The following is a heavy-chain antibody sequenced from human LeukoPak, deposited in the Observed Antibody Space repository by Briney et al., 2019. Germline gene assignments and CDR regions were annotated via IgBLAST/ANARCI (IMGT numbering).Heavy chain of an antibody. D-gene: IGHD6-25*01. CDR3: AKMGLWQRLAHFDY. Sequence: PGASLRLSCAASGFTFSSYAMSWVRQAPGKGLEWVSAISGSGGSTYYADSVKGRFTISRDNSKNTLYLQMNSLRAEDTAVYYCAKMGLWQRLAHFDYWGQGTLVTVSS. CDR1: GFTFSSYA. J-gene: IGHJ4*02. CDR2: ISGSGGST. V-gene: IGHV3-23*01.